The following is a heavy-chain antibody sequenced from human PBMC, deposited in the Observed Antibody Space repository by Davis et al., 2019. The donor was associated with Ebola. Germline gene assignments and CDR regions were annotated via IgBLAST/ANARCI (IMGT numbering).Heavy chain of an antibody. J-gene: IGHJ5*02. Sequence: AASVKVSCKASGGTFSSYAISWVRQAPGQGLEWMGGIIPIFGTANYAQKFQGRVTITADKSTSTAYMELGSLRSEDTAVYYCASRGYGSGSYNWFDPWGQGTLVTVSS. CDR2: IIPIFGTA. D-gene: IGHD3-10*01. CDR1: GGTFSSYA. CDR3: ASRGYGSGSYNWFDP. V-gene: IGHV1-69*06.